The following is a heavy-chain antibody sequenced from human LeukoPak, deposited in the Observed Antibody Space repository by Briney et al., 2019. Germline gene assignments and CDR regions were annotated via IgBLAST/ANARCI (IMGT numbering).Heavy chain of an antibody. CDR1: GGSITSYY. CDR3: AKWHEKLLAFDS. D-gene: IGHD1-7*01. CDR2: IHHTGKN. V-gene: IGHV4-59*01. Sequence: LETLSLTCAVSGGSITSYYWNWNRQPPGKGLEWIGYIHHTGKNWYNPPLQSRVTLSVDTSKSEISLRLNSVTAADTAVYYCAKWHEKLLAFDSWGQGTLVTVSS. J-gene: IGHJ4*02.